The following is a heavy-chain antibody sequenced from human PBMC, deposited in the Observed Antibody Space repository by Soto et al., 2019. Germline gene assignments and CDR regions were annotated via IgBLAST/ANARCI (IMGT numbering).Heavy chain of an antibody. Sequence: PGGSLRLSCGASGFTFRNYEMNWVRQAPGNGLEWVSYISGGGHTTYYADSVKGRFTISRDDAKGSLFLQMNSLRAEDTAVYYCAKGYCSGHTCYSGDYWGQGTPVTV. CDR2: ISGGGHTT. V-gene: IGHV3-48*03. CDR3: AKGYCSGHTCYSGDY. J-gene: IGHJ4*02. D-gene: IGHD2-15*01. CDR1: GFTFRNYE.